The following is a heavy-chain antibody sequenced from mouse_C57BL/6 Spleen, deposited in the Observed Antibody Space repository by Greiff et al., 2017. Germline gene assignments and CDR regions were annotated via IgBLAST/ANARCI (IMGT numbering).Heavy chain of an antibody. J-gene: IGHJ2*01. CDR1: GFTFSSYA. D-gene: IGHD2-2*01. Sequence: EVMLVESGGGLVKPGGSLKLSCAASGFTFSSYAMSWVRPTPEKRLEWVATISDGGSYTYYPDNVKGRFTISRDNAKNNLYLQMSHLKSEDTAMYYCAREEDGYDAGNYFDYWGQGTTLTVSS. V-gene: IGHV5-4*01. CDR3: AREEDGYDAGNYFDY. CDR2: ISDGGSYT.